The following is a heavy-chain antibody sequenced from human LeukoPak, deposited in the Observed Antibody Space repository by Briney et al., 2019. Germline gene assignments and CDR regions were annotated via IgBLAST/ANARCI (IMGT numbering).Heavy chain of an antibody. J-gene: IGHJ6*03. Sequence: PGGSLRLSCAASGFTFSSYGMHWVRQAPGKGLEWVAFIRYDGSNKYYAGSVKGRFTISRDNSKNTLYLQMNSLRGEDTAVYYCARDYYDILTGGDYYYYYMDVWGKGTTVTVSS. CDR1: GFTFSSYG. CDR3: ARDYYDILTGGDYYYYYMDV. V-gene: IGHV3-30*02. CDR2: IRYDGSNK. D-gene: IGHD3-9*01.